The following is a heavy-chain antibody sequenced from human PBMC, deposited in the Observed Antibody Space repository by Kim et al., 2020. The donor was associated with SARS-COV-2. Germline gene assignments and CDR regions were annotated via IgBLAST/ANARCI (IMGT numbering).Heavy chain of an antibody. D-gene: IGHD5-18*01. CDR3: AKDRGYSYGKYYYYGMDV. J-gene: IGHJ6*02. Sequence: KGRFTISRDNSKNTLYLQMNSLRAEDTAVYYCAKDRGYSYGKYYYYGMDVWGQGTTVTVSS. V-gene: IGHV3-30*02.